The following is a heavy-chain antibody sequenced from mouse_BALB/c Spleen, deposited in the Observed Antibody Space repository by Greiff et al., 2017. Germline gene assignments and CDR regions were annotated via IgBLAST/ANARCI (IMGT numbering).Heavy chain of an antibody. Sequence: QVQLQQPGAELVKPGASVKLSCKASGYTFTSYWMHWVKQRPGQGLEWIGNIDPYYGGTSYNQKFKGKATLTVDKSSSTAYMQLKSLTSEDSAVYYCARGGNYFDYWGQGTTLTVSS. CDR3: ARGGNYFDY. CDR2: IDPYYGGT. V-gene: IGHV1-53*01. CDR1: GYTFTSYW. J-gene: IGHJ2*01.